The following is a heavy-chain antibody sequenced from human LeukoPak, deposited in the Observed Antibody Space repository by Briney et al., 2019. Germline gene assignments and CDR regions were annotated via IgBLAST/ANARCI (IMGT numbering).Heavy chain of an antibody. V-gene: IGHV4-61*08. D-gene: IGHD6-25*01. J-gene: IGHJ4*02. Sequence: PSETLSLTCTVSGGSVSSGVYFWSWIRQPPGKGLEWIGYIYYSGSTNYNSSLKGRVTISVDTSKNQFSLKLSSVTAADTAIYYCARVPTSGWPSPDYWGQGTLVTVSS. CDR2: IYYSGST. CDR1: GGSVSSGVYF. CDR3: ARVPTSGWPSPDY.